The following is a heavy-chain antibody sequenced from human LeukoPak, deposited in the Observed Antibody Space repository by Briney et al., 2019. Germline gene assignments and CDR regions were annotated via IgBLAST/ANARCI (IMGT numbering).Heavy chain of an antibody. CDR3: AKDSYSKGDY. CDR1: GFTFDDYA. CDR2: ISWNSGSI. J-gene: IGHJ4*02. Sequence: GGSLRLSCAASGFTFDDYAMPWVRQAPGKGLEWVSGISWNSGSIGYADSVKGRFTISRDNAKNSLYLQMNSLRAEDTGVYYCAKDSYSKGDYWGQGVLVTVSS. V-gene: IGHV3-9*01. D-gene: IGHD5-18*01.